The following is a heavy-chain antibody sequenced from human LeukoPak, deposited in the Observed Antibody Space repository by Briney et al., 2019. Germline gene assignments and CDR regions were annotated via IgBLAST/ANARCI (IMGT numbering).Heavy chain of an antibody. V-gene: IGHV1-8*01. CDR3: ARGDNFYYYGSGSYADY. CDR2: MNPNSGNT. J-gene: IGHJ4*02. CDR1: GYTFTSYD. D-gene: IGHD3-10*01. Sequence: ASVKVSCKASGYTFTSYDIHWVRQATGQGLEWMGWMNPNSGNTGYAQKFQGRVTMTRNTSISTAYMELSSLRSEDTAVYYCARGDNFYYYGSGSYADYWGQGTLVTVSS.